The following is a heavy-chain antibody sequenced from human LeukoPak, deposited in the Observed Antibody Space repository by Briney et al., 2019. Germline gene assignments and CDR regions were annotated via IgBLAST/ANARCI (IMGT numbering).Heavy chain of an antibody. CDR2: ISSSSSTI. CDR3: ARSPVGQQLAT. CDR1: GFTFSNYT. D-gene: IGHD6-13*01. Sequence: GGSLRLSCAASGFTFSNYTMNWVRQAPGKGLEWVSYISSSSSTIYYADSVKGRFTISRDNAKNTLYLQMNSLRAEDTAVYYCARSPVGQQLATWGQGTLVTVSS. V-gene: IGHV3-48*04. J-gene: IGHJ5*02.